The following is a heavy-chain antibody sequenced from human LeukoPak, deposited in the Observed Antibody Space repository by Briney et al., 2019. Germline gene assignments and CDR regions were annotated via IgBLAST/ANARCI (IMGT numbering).Heavy chain of an antibody. Sequence: ASVKVSCKASGDTFSRYAINWVRQAPGQGPEWMGRITPFLGIANYPQKFQGRVTITADESTTTVYMELSSLQSEDTAVYYCAREACREVGLMWPRLGGQDCRYDHWGQGTLVTVSS. V-gene: IGHV1-69*04. D-gene: IGHD3-16*01. CDR3: AREACREVGLMWPRLGGQDCRYDH. CDR1: GDTFSRYA. CDR2: ITPFLGIA. J-gene: IGHJ4*02.